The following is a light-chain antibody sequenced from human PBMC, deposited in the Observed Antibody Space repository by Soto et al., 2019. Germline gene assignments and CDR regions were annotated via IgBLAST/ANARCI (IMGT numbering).Light chain of an antibody. V-gene: IGLV1-44*01. CDR2: SND. Sequence: QLVLTQPPSVSGTPGQRVTISCSGSSSNVGSDTVKWYQHLPGTAPKLLIYSNDQRPSGVPDRFSGSKSGTSASLAISGLQSEDEADFYCATWDDSLNGDVFGTGTKLTVL. CDR3: ATWDDSLNGDV. J-gene: IGLJ1*01. CDR1: SSNVGSDT.